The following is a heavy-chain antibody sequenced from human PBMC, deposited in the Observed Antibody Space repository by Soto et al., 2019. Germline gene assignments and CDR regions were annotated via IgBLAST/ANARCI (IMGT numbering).Heavy chain of an antibody. D-gene: IGHD2-2*01. Sequence: QVQLVQSGAEVKKPGASVKVSCKASGYTFTNYAIQWVRQAPGQGLEWMGWINSVNGNTKYSQRFQDRVTITRDTSATTAYMELSSLRSEDTALYFCARSIVVVPAAMSWFDPWGQGTLVTDSS. CDR2: INSVNGNT. J-gene: IGHJ5*02. CDR1: GYTFTNYA. V-gene: IGHV1-3*01. CDR3: ARSIVVVPAAMSWFDP.